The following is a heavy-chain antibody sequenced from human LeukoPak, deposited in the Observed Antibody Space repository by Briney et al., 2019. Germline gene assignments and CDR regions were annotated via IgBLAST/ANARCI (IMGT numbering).Heavy chain of an antibody. CDR3: ARRWAARQIYYFDY. V-gene: IGHV5-51*01. CDR2: IYPGDSDT. CDR1: GYSFTIYW. D-gene: IGHD6-6*01. J-gene: IGHJ4*02. Sequence: GESLKISCRGSGYSFTIYWIGWVRQMPGKGLEWMGIIYPGDSDTTYSPSFQGQVTISADKSISTAYLQWSSVKASDTAMYYCARRWAARQIYYFDYWGQGTLVTVSS.